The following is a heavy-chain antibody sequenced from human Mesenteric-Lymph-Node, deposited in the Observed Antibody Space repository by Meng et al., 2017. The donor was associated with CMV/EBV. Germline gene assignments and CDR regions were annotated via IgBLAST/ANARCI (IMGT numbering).Heavy chain of an antibody. V-gene: IGHV4-31*03. J-gene: IGHJ4*02. CDR2: ILPSGTT. CDR3: ARGGQVLDF. D-gene: IGHD2/OR15-2a*01. Sequence: LTCNVSGVFISNGDSYWTWIRQHPGKGLEWIGYILPSGTTYYNPSLRSRLTITVDTSNNQFSLRLASVTAADTAVYYCARGGQVLDFWGPGTLVTVSS. CDR1: GVFISNGDSY.